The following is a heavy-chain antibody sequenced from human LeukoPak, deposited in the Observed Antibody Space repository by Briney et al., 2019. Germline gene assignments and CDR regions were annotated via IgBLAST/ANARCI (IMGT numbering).Heavy chain of an antibody. CDR3: ARHSGTYYDY. CDR1: GFSFSSYW. Sequence: PGGSLRLSCAASGFSFSSYWMTWVRQAPGKGLEWVANIKQDGSEKYYVDSVKGRFTIFRDNAKNSLPLEMSGLRAEDTAVYYCARHSGTYYDYWGQGTLVTVFS. V-gene: IGHV3-7*01. J-gene: IGHJ4*02. D-gene: IGHD1-26*01. CDR2: IKQDGSEK.